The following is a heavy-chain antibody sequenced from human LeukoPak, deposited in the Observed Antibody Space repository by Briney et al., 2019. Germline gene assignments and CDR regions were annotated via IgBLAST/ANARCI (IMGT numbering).Heavy chain of an antibody. CDR1: GFTFSNFW. CDR3: ASLDTAKQPLANH. V-gene: IGHV3-74*01. D-gene: IGHD5-18*01. CDR2: IYGDGSFT. Sequence: GGSLRLSCAASGFTFSNFWMHWVRQAPGKGLVWVALIYGDGSFTRYADSVKGRFTISRDNAKNSLYLQMNTLRVEDTAMYYCASLDTAKQPLANHWGQGTLVTVSS. J-gene: IGHJ5*02.